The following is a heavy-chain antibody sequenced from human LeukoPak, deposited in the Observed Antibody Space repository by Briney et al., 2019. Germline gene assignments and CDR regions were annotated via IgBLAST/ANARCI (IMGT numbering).Heavy chain of an antibody. D-gene: IGHD3-22*01. Sequence: GGSLRPSCVASGYTLRNYWMSWVRQAPGKGLEWVANINQDGSEKYYMDSVKGRFTISRDNAKNSLYLQMNSLRAEDTAVFYCAREPDYYSMYYYYMDVWGKGTTVTVSS. CDR3: AREPDYYSMYYYYMDV. J-gene: IGHJ6*03. CDR1: GYTLRNYW. V-gene: IGHV3-7*01. CDR2: INQDGSEK.